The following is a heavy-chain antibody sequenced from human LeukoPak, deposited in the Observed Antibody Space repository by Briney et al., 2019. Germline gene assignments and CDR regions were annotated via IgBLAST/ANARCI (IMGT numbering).Heavy chain of an antibody. Sequence: ASVKVSCKASGYTFTSYDINWVRQATGQGHEWMGWMNPNSGNTGYAQKFQGRVTMTRNTSISTAYMELSSLRSEDTAVYYCARGPIQWLGFDYWGQGTLVTVSS. CDR2: MNPNSGNT. D-gene: IGHD6-19*01. V-gene: IGHV1-8*01. J-gene: IGHJ4*02. CDR3: ARGPIQWLGFDY. CDR1: GYTFTSYD.